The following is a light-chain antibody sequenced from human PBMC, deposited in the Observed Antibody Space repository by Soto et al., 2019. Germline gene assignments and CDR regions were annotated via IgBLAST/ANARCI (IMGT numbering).Light chain of an antibody. CDR3: QQYGSSQS. J-gene: IGKJ1*01. V-gene: IGKV3-20*01. Sequence: EIVLTQSPGTLSLSPGERATLSCRASQSVSYSYLAWYQQKPGQAPRLLIYGASSRATGIPERFSGSGSGTDFTLTISRLEPEDFAVYYCQQYGSSQSFGQGNKVEIK. CDR2: GAS. CDR1: QSVSYSY.